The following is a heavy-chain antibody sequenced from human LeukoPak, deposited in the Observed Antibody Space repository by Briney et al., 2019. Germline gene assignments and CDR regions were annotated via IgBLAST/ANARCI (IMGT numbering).Heavy chain of an antibody. Sequence: PGGSLRLSCAASGFTFSTYSMNWVRQAPGKGLERVSYISSSSSTIYYADSVKGRFTISRDNAKNSLYLQMNSLRDEDTAVYYCARDPGRYSGSYSGYWGQGTLVTVSS. CDR1: GFTFSTYS. CDR3: ARDPGRYSGSYSGY. V-gene: IGHV3-48*02. CDR2: ISSSSSTI. J-gene: IGHJ4*02. D-gene: IGHD1-26*01.